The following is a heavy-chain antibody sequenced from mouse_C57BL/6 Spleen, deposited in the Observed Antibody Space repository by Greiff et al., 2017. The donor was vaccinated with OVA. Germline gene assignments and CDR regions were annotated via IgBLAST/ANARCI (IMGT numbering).Heavy chain of an antibody. CDR1: GYTFTSYW. V-gene: IGHV1-53*01. CDR3: ARSPGTFQYYFDY. CDR2: INPSNGGT. Sequence: VQLQQPGTELVKPGASVKLSCKASGYTFTSYWMHWVKQRPGQGLEWIGNINPSNGGTNYNEKFKSKATLTVDKSSSTAYMQLSSLTSEDSAVYYCARSPGTFQYYFDYWGQGTTLTVSS. D-gene: IGHD3-3*01. J-gene: IGHJ2*01.